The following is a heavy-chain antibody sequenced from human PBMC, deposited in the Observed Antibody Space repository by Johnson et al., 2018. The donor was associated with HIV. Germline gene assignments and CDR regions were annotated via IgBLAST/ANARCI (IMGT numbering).Heavy chain of an antibody. V-gene: IGHV3-11*01. J-gene: IGHJ3*02. Sequence: QVQLVESGGGLVKPGGSLRLSCAASGFTFSDYYMSWIRQAPGKGLEWVSYISSSGSTIYYADSVKGRFTISRDNAKNSLYLQMNSLRAEDTAVYYCARDKGTNFSGWYRESDAFDIWRQGTMVTVSS. D-gene: IGHD6-19*01. CDR3: ARDKGTNFSGWYRESDAFDI. CDR2: ISSSGSTI. CDR1: GFTFSDYY.